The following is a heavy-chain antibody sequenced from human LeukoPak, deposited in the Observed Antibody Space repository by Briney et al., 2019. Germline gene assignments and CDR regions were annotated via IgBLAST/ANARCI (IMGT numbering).Heavy chain of an antibody. V-gene: IGHV3-48*04. CDR1: GFTFSSSS. J-gene: IGHJ5*02. D-gene: IGHD1-7*01. CDR3: ARDGRYNWNFGWFDP. CDR2: ISSSGSTI. Sequence: GGSLRLSCAASGFTFSSSSMNWVRQAPGKGLEWVSYISSSGSTIYYADSVKGRFTISRDNAKNSLYLQMNSLRAEDTAVYYCARDGRYNWNFGWFDPWGQGTLVTVSS.